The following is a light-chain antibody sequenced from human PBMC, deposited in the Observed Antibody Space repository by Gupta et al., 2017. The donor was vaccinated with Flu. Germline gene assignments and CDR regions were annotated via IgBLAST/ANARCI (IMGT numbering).Light chain of an antibody. J-gene: IGLJ3*02. V-gene: IGLV3-1*01. CDR1: KLGDKY. CDR3: QAWDSSTVV. CDR2: LDT. Sequence: SYVLTHPPSVAVPPGHTASTTRSGVKLGDKYVCWYQQKPGQSPVLVIFLDTKRPSGIPERFSASHSGNTATLTIRGTQARDEADYYCQAWDSSTVVFGGGTKLTVL.